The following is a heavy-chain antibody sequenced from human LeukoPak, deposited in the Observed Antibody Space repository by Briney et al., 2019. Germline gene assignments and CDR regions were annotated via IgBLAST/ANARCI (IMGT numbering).Heavy chain of an antibody. V-gene: IGHV4-38-2*02. CDR1: GYSISSGYY. CDR3: ARAYSSSWYFNWFDP. CDR2: IYHSGST. J-gene: IGHJ5*02. Sequence: PSETLSLTCTVSGYSISSGYYWGWLRQPPGRGLEWIGTIYHSGSTYYNPSLKSRVTISVDTSKNQFSLKLSSVTAADTAVYFCARAYSSSWYFNWFDPWGQGTQVTVSS. D-gene: IGHD6-13*01.